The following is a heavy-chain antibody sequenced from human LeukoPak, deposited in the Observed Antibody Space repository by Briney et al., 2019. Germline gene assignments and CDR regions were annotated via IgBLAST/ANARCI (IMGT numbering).Heavy chain of an antibody. Sequence: ASVKVSCKASGYTFTSYDINWVRQATGQGLEWMGWMNPNSGNTGYAQKFQGRVTMTRNTSVSTAYMELSSLRSEDTAVYYCARGSSEKYCSGGSCYLYYYGMDVWGQGTTVTVSS. D-gene: IGHD2-15*01. CDR2: MNPNSGNT. CDR3: ARGSSEKYCSGGSCYLYYYGMDV. J-gene: IGHJ6*02. CDR1: GYTFTSYD. V-gene: IGHV1-8*01.